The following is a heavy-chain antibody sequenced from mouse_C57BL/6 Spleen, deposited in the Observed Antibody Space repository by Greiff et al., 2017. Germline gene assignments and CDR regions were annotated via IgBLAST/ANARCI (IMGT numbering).Heavy chain of an antibody. Sequence: VQLMASGTGLVKPGGSLKLSCAASGFTFSSYAMSWVRQTPEKRLEWVATISDGGSYTYYPDNVKGRFTISRDNAKNNLYLQMSHLKSEDTAMYYCARLGRAYWGQGTLVTVSA. CDR3: ARLGRAY. J-gene: IGHJ3*01. D-gene: IGHD4-1*01. V-gene: IGHV5-4*01. CDR2: ISDGGSYT. CDR1: GFTFSSYA.